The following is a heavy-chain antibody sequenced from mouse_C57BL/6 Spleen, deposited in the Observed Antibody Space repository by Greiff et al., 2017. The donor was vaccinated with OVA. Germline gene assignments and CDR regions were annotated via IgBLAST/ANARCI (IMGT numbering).Heavy chain of an antibody. J-gene: IGHJ3*01. D-gene: IGHD1-1*01. CDR2: IHPNSGST. CDR3: ARGPGGSSPPFAY. Sequence: VQLQQPGAELVKPGASVKLSCKASGYTFTSYWMHWVKQRPGQGLEWIGMIHPNSGSTNYNEKFKSKATLTVDKSSSTAYMQLSSLTSEDSAVYYCARGPGGSSPPFAYWGQGTLVTVSA. CDR1: GYTFTSYW. V-gene: IGHV1-64*01.